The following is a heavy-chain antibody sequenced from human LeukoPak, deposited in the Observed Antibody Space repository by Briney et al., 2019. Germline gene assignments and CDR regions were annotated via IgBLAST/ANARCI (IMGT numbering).Heavy chain of an antibody. Sequence: ASVKVSCKASGYIFTGYYMHWVRQAPGQGLEWMGWINPNSGGTNYAQKFQGRVTMTRDTSISTAYMELSRLRSDDTAVYYCAREMTTVIWYFDYWGQGTLVTVSS. J-gene: IGHJ4*02. CDR1: GYIFTGYY. D-gene: IGHD4-17*01. CDR3: AREMTTVIWYFDY. CDR2: INPNSGGT. V-gene: IGHV1-2*02.